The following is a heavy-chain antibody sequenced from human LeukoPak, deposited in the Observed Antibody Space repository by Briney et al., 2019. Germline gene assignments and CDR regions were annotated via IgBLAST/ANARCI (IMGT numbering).Heavy chain of an antibody. CDR3: AKSSEAPGYGSGSFTLDYGMDV. V-gene: IGHV3-23*01. CDR1: DFTFPNYA. Sequence: SGGSLRLSCVASDFTFPNYAMTWVRQAPGKGLEWVSAISGSGGSTYYADSVKGRFTISRDNSKNTLYLQMNSLRAEDTAVYYCAKSSEAPGYGSGSFTLDYGMDVWGQGTTVTVSS. D-gene: IGHD3-10*01. J-gene: IGHJ6*02. CDR2: ISGSGGST.